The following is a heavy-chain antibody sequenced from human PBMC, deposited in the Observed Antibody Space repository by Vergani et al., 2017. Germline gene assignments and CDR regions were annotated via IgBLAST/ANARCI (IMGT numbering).Heavy chain of an antibody. CDR1: GFTFSSYA. Sequence: EVQLLESGGGLVQPGGSLRLSCAASGFTFSSYAMSWVRQAPGKGLEWVSAISGSGGSTYYADSVKGRFTISRDNSKNTLCLQMNSLRAEDTAVYYCAKGKESGSYGRNWFDPWGQGTLVTVSS. J-gene: IGHJ5*02. CDR3: AKGKESGSYGRNWFDP. CDR2: ISGSGGST. D-gene: IGHD1-26*01. V-gene: IGHV3-23*01.